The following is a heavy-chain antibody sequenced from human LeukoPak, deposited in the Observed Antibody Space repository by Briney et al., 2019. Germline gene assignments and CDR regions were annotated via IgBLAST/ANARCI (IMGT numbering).Heavy chain of an antibody. Sequence: SETLSLTCAVYGGSFSGYYWSWIRQPPGKGLEWIGEINHSGSTNYNPSLKSRVTISVDRSKNQFSLKLSSVTAADTAVYYCARDGGYYYDYWGQGTLVTVSS. J-gene: IGHJ4*02. CDR3: ARDGGYYYDY. CDR1: GGSFSGYY. CDR2: INHSGST. D-gene: IGHD3-22*01. V-gene: IGHV4-34*01.